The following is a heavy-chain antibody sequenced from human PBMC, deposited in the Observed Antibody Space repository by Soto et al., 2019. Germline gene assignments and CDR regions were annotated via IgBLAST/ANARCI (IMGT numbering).Heavy chain of an antibody. J-gene: IGHJ4*02. CDR2: INPGGGST. CDR3: ASRSATSRDYFDY. Sequence: GASVKVSCKASGHTFTSYYIHWVRQAPGQGLEWMGVINPGGGSTSNVRRFQGRVTMNRDTSTSTVYMELSSLRSDDTAVYYCASRSATSRDYFDYWGQGTLVTVSS. V-gene: IGHV1-46*01. CDR1: GHTFTSYY.